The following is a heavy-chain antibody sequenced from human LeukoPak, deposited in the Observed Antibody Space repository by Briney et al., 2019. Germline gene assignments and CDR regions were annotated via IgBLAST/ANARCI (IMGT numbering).Heavy chain of an antibody. D-gene: IGHD3-22*01. CDR3: AKAGSLYYDSSGHWG. J-gene: IGHJ4*02. CDR1: GFTFDDYA. V-gene: IGHV3-9*01. Sequence: GGSLRLSCAASGFTFDDYAMHWVRHAPGKGLEWVSGISWNSGSIGYADSVKGRFTISRGNAKNSLYLQMNSLRAEDTALYYCAKAGSLYYDSSGHWGWGRGTLVTVSS. CDR2: ISWNSGSI.